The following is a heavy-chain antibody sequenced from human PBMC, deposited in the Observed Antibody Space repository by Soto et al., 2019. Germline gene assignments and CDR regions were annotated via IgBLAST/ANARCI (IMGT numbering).Heavy chain of an antibody. J-gene: IGHJ4*02. V-gene: IGHV1-69*06. CDR2: IIPIFGTA. D-gene: IGHD6-13*01. CDR1: GCTFSSYA. CDR3: ASTAAVKAAGPFDY. Sequence: SVPVSCKASGCTFSSYAISWVRQAPGQGLEWMGGIIPIFGTANYAQKFQGRVTITADKSTSTAYMELSSLRSEVTAVYYCASTAAVKAAGPFDYWGQGTLVTVSS.